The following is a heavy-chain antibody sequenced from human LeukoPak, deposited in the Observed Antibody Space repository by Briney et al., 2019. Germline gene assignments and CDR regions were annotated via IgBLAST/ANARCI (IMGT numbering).Heavy chain of an antibody. CDR2: IYPGDSDT. D-gene: IGHD3-10*01. J-gene: IGHJ3*02. CDR1: GYSFTSYW. CDR3: ARFEYYYGSGDAFDI. V-gene: IGHV5-51*04. Sequence: GESLKISCKGSGYSFTSYWIGWVRQMPGKGLEWMGIIYPGDSDTRYSPSFQGQVTISADKPISTAYLQWSSLKASDTAMYYCARFEYYYGSGDAFDIWGQGTMVTVSS.